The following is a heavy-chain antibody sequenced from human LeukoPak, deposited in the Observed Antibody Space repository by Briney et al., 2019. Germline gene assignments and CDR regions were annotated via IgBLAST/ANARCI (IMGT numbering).Heavy chain of an antibody. D-gene: IGHD5-24*01. CDR2: IFYSGST. CDR1: GGPISTGNYY. J-gene: IGHJ4*02. Sequence: SETLSLTCNVSGGPISTGNYYWGWIRQPPGKGLEWIGNIFYSGSTYYSPSLRSRVTISLDTSKNQFSLKLSSVTAADTAVYYCARDVLVEMATDGDYWGQGTLVTVSS. V-gene: IGHV4-39*07. CDR3: ARDVLVEMATDGDY.